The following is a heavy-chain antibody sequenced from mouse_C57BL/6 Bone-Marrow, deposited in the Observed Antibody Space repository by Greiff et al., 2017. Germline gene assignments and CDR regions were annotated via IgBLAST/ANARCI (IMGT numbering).Heavy chain of an antibody. Sequence: VQLKESGPGMVKPSQSLSLTCTVTGYSITSGYDWHWIRHFPGNKLEWMGYISYSGSTNYNPSLKSRISITHDTSKNHFFLKLNSVTTEDTATYYCARDRHYGSSYWYFDVWGTGTTVTVSS. CDR1: GYSITSGYD. CDR3: ARDRHYGSSYWYFDV. D-gene: IGHD1-1*01. CDR2: ISYSGST. J-gene: IGHJ1*03. V-gene: IGHV3-1*01.